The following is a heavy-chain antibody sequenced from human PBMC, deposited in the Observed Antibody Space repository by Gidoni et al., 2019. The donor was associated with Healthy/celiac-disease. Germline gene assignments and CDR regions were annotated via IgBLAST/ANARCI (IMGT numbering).Heavy chain of an antibody. CDR2: IWYDGSNK. V-gene: IGHV3-33*01. CDR1: GFTFSSYG. Sequence: QVQLVESGGGVVQPGRSLRLSCAASGFTFSSYGMHWVRQAPGKGLEWVAVIWYDGSNKYYADSVKGRFTISRDNSKNTLYLQMNSLRAEDTAVYYCAREYYYDSSGYYYEGAVDYWGQGTLVTVSS. CDR3: AREYYYDSSGYYYEGAVDY. J-gene: IGHJ4*02. D-gene: IGHD3-22*01.